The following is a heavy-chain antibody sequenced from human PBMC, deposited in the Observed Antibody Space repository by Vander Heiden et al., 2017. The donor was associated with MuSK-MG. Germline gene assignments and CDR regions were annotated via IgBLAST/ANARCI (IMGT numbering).Heavy chain of an antibody. CDR3: ARDRMNLAAAGYADY. V-gene: IGHV3-48*04. CDR2: ISSSSSTI. CDR1: GFTFISYS. J-gene: IGHJ4*02. D-gene: IGHD6-13*01. Sequence: EVQLVESGGGLVQPGGSLRLSCAASGFTFISYSMNWVRQAPGKGLEWVSYISSSSSTIYYADSVKGRFTISRDNAKNSLYLQMNSLRAEDTAVYYCARDRMNLAAAGYADYWGQGTLVTVSS.